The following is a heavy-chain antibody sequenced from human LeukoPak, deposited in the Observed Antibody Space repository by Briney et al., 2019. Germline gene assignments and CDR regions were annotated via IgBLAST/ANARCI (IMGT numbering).Heavy chain of an antibody. J-gene: IGHJ6*02. V-gene: IGHV3-21*01. Sequence: GGSLRLSCAASGFTFSSYSMHWVRQAPGKGLEWVSSISSSSSYKYYADSVKGRFTISRDNAKNSLYLQMNSLKAEDTAVYYCAGALVPAAKGQPLPFGMDVWGQGTTVTVCS. CDR2: ISSSSSYK. D-gene: IGHD2-2*01. CDR3: AGALVPAAKGQPLPFGMDV. CDR1: GFTFSSYS.